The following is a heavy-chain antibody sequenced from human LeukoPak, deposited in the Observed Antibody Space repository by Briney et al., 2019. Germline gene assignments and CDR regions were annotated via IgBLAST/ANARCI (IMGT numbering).Heavy chain of an antibody. CDR3: ARFPAVGGAGDMDV. V-gene: IGHV4-34*01. CDR1: GGSFSGYY. D-gene: IGHD6-19*01. Sequence: PSETLSLTCAVSGGSFSGYYWSWIRQPPGEGLEWIGEINYSGSTNYSPSLESRVTISVDTSKNQFSLKLSSVTAADTAVYYCARFPAVGGAGDMDVWGKGTTVTVSS. J-gene: IGHJ6*03. CDR2: INYSGST.